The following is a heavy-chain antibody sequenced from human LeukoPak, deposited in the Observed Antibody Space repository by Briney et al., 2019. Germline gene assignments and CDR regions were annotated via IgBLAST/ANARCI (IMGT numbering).Heavy chain of an antibody. CDR1: GYTFINND. Sequence: ASVRVSCKASGYTFINNDINWVRQAPGHGLEWMAWIDPKNGNRGYAQNFQGRVTMTTDTSISTAYMELSSLRSEDTAVYYCARSHTRKGFCGGGRCYPAVWWFDPWGQGTLVTVSS. CDR3: ARSHTRKGFCGGGRCYPAVWWFDP. V-gene: IGHV1-8*01. CDR2: IDPKNGNR. D-gene: IGHD2-15*01. J-gene: IGHJ5*02.